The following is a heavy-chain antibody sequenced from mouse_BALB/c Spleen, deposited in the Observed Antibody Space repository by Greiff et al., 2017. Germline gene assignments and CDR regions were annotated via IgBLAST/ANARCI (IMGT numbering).Heavy chain of an antibody. J-gene: IGHJ1*01. D-gene: IGHD2-14*01. V-gene: IGHV5-17*02. CDR1: GFTFSSFG. Sequence: EVMLVESGGGLVQPGGSRKLSCAASGFTFSSFGMHWVRQAPEKGLEWVAYISSGSSTIYYADTVKGRFTISRDNPKNTLFLQMTSLRSEDTARYYCARDRYDWYFDVWGAGTTVTVSS. CDR2: ISSGSSTI. CDR3: ARDRYDWYFDV.